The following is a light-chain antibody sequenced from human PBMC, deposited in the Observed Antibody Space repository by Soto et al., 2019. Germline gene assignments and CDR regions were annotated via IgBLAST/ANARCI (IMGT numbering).Light chain of an antibody. V-gene: IGKV3-11*01. CDR1: QSVSSY. CDR2: DGS. Sequence: IGLKQSPATLALYPGERATLSCRASQSVSSYLAWYQQKPGQAPRLLIYDGSNRATGIPARFSGSGSGTDFSLAISSLEPEDFAVYYCQLRSSWLLTFGGRTKVDNK. CDR3: QLRSSWLLT. J-gene: IGKJ4*01.